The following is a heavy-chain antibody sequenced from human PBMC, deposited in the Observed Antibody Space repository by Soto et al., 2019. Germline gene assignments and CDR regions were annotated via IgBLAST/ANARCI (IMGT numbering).Heavy chain of an antibody. CDR2: ISSSSSYI. Sequence: EVQLVESGGGLVKPGGSLRLSCAASGFTFSSYSMNWVRQAPGKGLEWVSSISSSSSYIYYADSVKGRFTISRDNAKNSLYLQLNSLRAEDMAVYYCARDVIAAALDYWGQGTMVTVSS. J-gene: IGHJ4*02. V-gene: IGHV3-21*01. CDR3: ARDVIAAALDY. D-gene: IGHD6-13*01. CDR1: GFTFSSYS.